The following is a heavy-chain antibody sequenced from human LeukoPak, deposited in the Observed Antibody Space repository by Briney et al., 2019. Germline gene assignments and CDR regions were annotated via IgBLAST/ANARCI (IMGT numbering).Heavy chain of an antibody. Sequence: GGSLRLSCAASGFTFYDYGMSWVRQAPGKGLEWVSGINWNGGSKGYADSVKGRFTISRDNAKNSLYLQMNSLRAEDTALYYCARALLYYYGSGSYYGTALGYWGQGTLVTVSS. D-gene: IGHD3-10*01. CDR1: GFTFYDYG. V-gene: IGHV3-20*04. CDR2: INWNGGSK. CDR3: ARALLYYYGSGSYYGTALGY. J-gene: IGHJ4*02.